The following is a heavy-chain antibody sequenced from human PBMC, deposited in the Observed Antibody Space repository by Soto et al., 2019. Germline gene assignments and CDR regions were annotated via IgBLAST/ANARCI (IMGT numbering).Heavy chain of an antibody. D-gene: IGHD6-13*01. CDR1: GFTFSSYG. Sequence: QVQVVESGGGVVQPGRSLRLSCAASGFTFSSYGMHWVRQAPGKGLEWVAAISHDGNNKYYGDSVKDRFTISRDNSKNTLYLQMSSLRSEDTAVYYWAKTFGWVWHDGMDVCGQGTTVTVSS. CDR2: ISHDGNNK. CDR3: AKTFGWVWHDGMDV. J-gene: IGHJ6*02. V-gene: IGHV3-30*18.